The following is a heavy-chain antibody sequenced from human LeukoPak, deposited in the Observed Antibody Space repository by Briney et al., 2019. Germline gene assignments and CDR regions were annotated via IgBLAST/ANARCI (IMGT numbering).Heavy chain of an antibody. CDR2: IYTSGST. CDR3: ARDPYYYDSSGGFLVDY. Sequence: PSETLPLTCTVSGGSISSYYWSWIRQPAGKGLEWIGRIYTSGSTNYNPSLKSRVTMSVDTSKNQFSLKLSSVTAADTAVYYCARDPYYYDSSGGFLVDYWGQGTLVTVSS. J-gene: IGHJ4*02. CDR1: GGSISSYY. V-gene: IGHV4-4*07. D-gene: IGHD3-22*01.